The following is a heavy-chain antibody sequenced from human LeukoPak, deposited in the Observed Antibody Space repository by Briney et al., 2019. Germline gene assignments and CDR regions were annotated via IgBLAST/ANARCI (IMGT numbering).Heavy chain of an antibody. Sequence: SETLSLTCTVYGGSISSYYWSWIRQPPGKGLEWIGYIYYSGSTNYNPSLKSRVTISVDTSKNQFSLKLSSVTAADTAVYYCASSRTYYYDSSGYSFDYWGQGTLVTVSS. J-gene: IGHJ4*02. V-gene: IGHV4-59*01. CDR1: GGSISSYY. CDR3: ASSRTYYYDSSGYSFDY. D-gene: IGHD3-22*01. CDR2: IYYSGST.